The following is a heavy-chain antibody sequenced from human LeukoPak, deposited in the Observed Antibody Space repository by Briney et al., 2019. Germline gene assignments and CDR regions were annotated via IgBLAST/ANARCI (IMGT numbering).Heavy chain of an antibody. CDR1: GGSISSYH. CDR2: IYYSGST. Sequence: SETLSLTCTVSGGSISSYHWSWIRQPPGKGLEWIGYIYYSGSTNYNPSLKSLVTISVDTSKNQFSLKLSSVTAADTAVYYCARGYCSGGSCYSDYWGQGTLVTVSS. D-gene: IGHD2-15*01. J-gene: IGHJ4*02. V-gene: IGHV4-59*08. CDR3: ARGYCSGGSCYSDY.